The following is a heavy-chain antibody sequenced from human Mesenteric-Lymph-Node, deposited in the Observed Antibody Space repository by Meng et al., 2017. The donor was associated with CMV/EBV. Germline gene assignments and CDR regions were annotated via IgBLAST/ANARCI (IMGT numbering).Heavy chain of an antibody. Sequence: GSLRLSCAVSGDSIGRSLWWSWVRQPPGKGLEWLGEISHSGDTKYKSSLQSRVTISADMTKNHFSLKLTSVTAADTGVYFCARSPGWWSLDYWGQGILVTVSS. CDR3: ARSPGWWSLDY. CDR1: GDSIGRSLW. CDR2: ISHSGDT. J-gene: IGHJ4*02. D-gene: IGHD2-15*01. V-gene: IGHV4-4*01.